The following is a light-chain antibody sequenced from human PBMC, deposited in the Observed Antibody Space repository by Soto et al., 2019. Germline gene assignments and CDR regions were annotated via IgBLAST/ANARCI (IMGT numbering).Light chain of an antibody. CDR3: QQYNNWPYT. CDR1: QSVSSN. CDR2: CAS. Sequence: EIVMTQSPATLSVSPGERATLSCRASQSVSSNLAWYQQKPGQAPRLLIYCASTRATGIPASFSGSGSGTEFTLTISSLQSEDFAVYYCQQYNNWPYTFGQGTKLEIK. J-gene: IGKJ2*01. V-gene: IGKV3-15*01.